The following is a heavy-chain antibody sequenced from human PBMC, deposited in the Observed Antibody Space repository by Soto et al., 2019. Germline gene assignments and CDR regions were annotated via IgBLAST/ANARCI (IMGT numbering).Heavy chain of an antibody. CDR1: GGTFSSYP. V-gene: IGHV1-69*02. J-gene: IGHJ4*02. CDR3: ASYGGNDYYFDY. Sequence: QVLLMQSGAEVKKPGSSVKVSCKASGGTFSSYPISWVRQAPGQGLEWMGRIIPMLGIANYAQKFQGRVTITADLSASTGYMELSSLRSEDTAVYYCASYGGNDYYFDYWGQGTLVTVSS. CDR2: IIPMLGIA. D-gene: IGHD4-17*01.